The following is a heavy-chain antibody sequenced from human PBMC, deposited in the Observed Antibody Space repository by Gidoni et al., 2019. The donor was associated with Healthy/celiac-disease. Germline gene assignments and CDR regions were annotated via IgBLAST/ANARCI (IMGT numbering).Heavy chain of an antibody. Sequence: QVQLQESGPGLVKPSQTLSLTCTVSGGSISSGGYYWSWIRQHPGKGLEWIGYIYYSGSTYYNPSLKSRVTISVDTSKNQFSLKLSSVTAADTAVYYCARGPMGGVRGEYYFDYWGQGTLVTVSS. CDR3: ARGPMGGVRGEYYFDY. V-gene: IGHV4-31*03. CDR2: IYYSGST. D-gene: IGHD3-16*01. J-gene: IGHJ4*02. CDR1: GGSISSGGYY.